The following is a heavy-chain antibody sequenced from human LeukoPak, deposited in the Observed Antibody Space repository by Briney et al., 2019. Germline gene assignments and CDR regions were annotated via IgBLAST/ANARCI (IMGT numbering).Heavy chain of an antibody. CDR2: INWNGGST. Sequence: GGSLRLSCAASGFTFSSYGMSWVRQAPGKGLEWVSGINWNGGSTGYADSVKGRFTISRDNAKNSLYLQMNSLRAEDTALYYCARGRRFLEWQYYYYYYMDVWGKGTTVTVSS. V-gene: IGHV3-20*04. D-gene: IGHD3-3*01. CDR3: ARGRRFLEWQYYYYYYMDV. CDR1: GFTFSSYG. J-gene: IGHJ6*03.